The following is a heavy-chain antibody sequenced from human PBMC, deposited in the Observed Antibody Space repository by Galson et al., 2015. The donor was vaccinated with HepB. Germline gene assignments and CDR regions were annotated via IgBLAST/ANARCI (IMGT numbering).Heavy chain of an antibody. V-gene: IGHV3-23*01. CDR3: AKDYPLSHSYGYVTHPGDDF. CDR2: ISGSGGST. J-gene: IGHJ4*02. CDR1: GFTFSSYA. D-gene: IGHD5-18*01. Sequence: SLRLSCAASGFTFSSYAMSWVRQAPGKGLEWVSAISGSGGSTYYADSVKSRFTISRDNSKNTLYLQMNSLRAEDTAVYYCAKDYPLSHSYGYVTHPGDDFWGQGTLVTVSS.